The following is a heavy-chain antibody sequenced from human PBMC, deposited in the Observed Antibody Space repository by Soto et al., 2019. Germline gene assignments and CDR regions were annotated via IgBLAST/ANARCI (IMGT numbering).Heavy chain of an antibody. J-gene: IGHJ6*02. CDR1: GGSISSYY. D-gene: IGHD6-19*01. Sequence: SETLSLTCTVSGGSISSYYWSWIRQPPGKGLEWIGYIYYSGSTNYNPSLKSRVTISVDTSKNQFSLKLRSVTARDRAVYYCARGSAVAGTLDYYYGMDVWGQGTTVTVSS. V-gene: IGHV4-59*01. CDR3: ARGSAVAGTLDYYYGMDV. CDR2: IYYSGST.